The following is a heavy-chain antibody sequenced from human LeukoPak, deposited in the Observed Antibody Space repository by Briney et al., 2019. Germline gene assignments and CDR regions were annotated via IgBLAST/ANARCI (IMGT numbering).Heavy chain of an antibody. Sequence: ASVKVSCKASGYTFTGYYMHWVRQAPGQGLEWMGWINPKSGGTNYAQKFQGRVTMTRDTSISTGYMELSSLTSDDTAVYYCARDRLHYGEYEKTFDYWGQGTLVTVSS. CDR2: INPKSGGT. CDR1: GYTFTGYY. D-gene: IGHD4-17*01. V-gene: IGHV1-2*02. CDR3: ARDRLHYGEYEKTFDY. J-gene: IGHJ4*02.